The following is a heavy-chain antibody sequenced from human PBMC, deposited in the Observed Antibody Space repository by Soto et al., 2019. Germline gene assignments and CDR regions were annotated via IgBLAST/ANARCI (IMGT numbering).Heavy chain of an antibody. Sequence: QVQLQESGPGLVKPSETLSLTCTVSGGSVISGSHYWSWIRQPPGKGLEWIGYIYYSGSTNYNPSLRSRLTISVDTSKNQFSLKLSSVTAADTAVYYCARVLRFSLDVWGQGTTVTVSS. CDR1: GGSVISGSHY. CDR2: IYYSGST. CDR3: ARVLRFSLDV. J-gene: IGHJ6*02. D-gene: IGHD3-16*01. V-gene: IGHV4-61*01.